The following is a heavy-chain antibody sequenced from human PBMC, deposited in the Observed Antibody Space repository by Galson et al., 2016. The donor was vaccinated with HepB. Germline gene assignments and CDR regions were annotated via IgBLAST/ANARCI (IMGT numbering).Heavy chain of an antibody. CDR1: GFSLPTDTVG. CDR3: AHTRIYDHYYFDY. CDR2: IYWNDDE. Sequence: PALVKPTQTLTLTCSFSGFSLPTDTVGVAWIRQPPGKALEWLALIYWNDDERYSPSLKSRLTITKDTSKNQVVLTMTQMDPVDTGTYFCAHTRIYDHYYFDYWGQGTLVTVSS. J-gene: IGHJ4*02. D-gene: IGHD3-16*01. V-gene: IGHV2-5*01.